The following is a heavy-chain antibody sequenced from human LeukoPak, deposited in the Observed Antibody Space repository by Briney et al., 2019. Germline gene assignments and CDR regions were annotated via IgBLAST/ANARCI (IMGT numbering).Heavy chain of an antibody. D-gene: IGHD6-19*01. J-gene: IGHJ4*02. V-gene: IGHV1-69*13. CDR1: GGTLSSYA. Sequence: SVKVSCKASGGTLSSYAISCARQAPGQGLEWMGGIIPIFGTANYAQKFQGRVTITADESTSTAYMELSSLRSEDTAVYYCARNPYSSGWMIDYWGQGTLVTVS. CDR2: IIPIFGTA. CDR3: ARNPYSSGWMIDY.